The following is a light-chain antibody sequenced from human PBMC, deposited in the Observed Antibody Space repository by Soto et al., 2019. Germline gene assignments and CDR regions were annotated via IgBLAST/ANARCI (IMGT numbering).Light chain of an antibody. CDR3: QQYNTWLC. V-gene: IGKV3-15*01. CDR2: GAS. J-gene: IGKJ3*01. CDR1: QSVNSS. Sequence: EIVMTQSPATLSLSPGERVTLSCRASQSVNSSLAWYQHKPGQAPSLLIFGASNRATGVPARFSGSGSGTDFTLTISSLQSEDFAVYYCQQYNTWLCFGPGTKVDIK.